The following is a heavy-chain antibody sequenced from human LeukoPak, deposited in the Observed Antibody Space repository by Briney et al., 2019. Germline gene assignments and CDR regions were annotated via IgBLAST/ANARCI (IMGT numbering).Heavy chain of an antibody. CDR3: ARGQKLLSPLGCDY. Sequence: SETLSLTCAVYGGSFSGYYWSWIRQPPGKGLEWIGEINHSGSTNYNPSLKSRVTISVDTSKNQFSLKLSSVTAADTAVYYCARGQKLLSPLGCDYWGQGTLVTVSS. CDR2: INHSGST. CDR1: GGSFSGYY. J-gene: IGHJ4*02. D-gene: IGHD2-15*01. V-gene: IGHV4-34*01.